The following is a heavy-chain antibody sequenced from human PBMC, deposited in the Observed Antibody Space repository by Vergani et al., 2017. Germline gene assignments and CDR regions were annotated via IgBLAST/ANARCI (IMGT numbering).Heavy chain of an antibody. CDR1: GYTFTSYA. CDR3: ARDVVSCSGGSCYSGGFDY. V-gene: IGHV1-46*03. J-gene: IGHJ4*02. D-gene: IGHD2-15*01. CDR2: INPSGGST. Sequence: QVQLVQSGSELKKPGASVKVSCKASGYTFTSYAMNWVRQAPGQGLEWMGIINPSGGSTSYAQKFQGRVTMTRDTSTSTVYMELSSLRSEDTAVYYCARDVVSCSGGSCYSGGFDYWGQGTLVTVSS.